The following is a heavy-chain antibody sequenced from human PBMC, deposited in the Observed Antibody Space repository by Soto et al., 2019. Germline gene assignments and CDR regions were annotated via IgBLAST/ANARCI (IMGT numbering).Heavy chain of an antibody. CDR1: GFTFSSYS. Sequence: GGSLRLSCAASGFTFSSYSMNWVRQAPGKGLEWVSSISSSSSYIYYADSVKGRFTISRDNAKNSLYLQMNSLRAEDTAVYYCSRVRDSSGYYRLDYWGQGTLVPVSS. J-gene: IGHJ4*02. D-gene: IGHD3-22*01. CDR3: SRVRDSSGYYRLDY. CDR2: ISSSSSYI. V-gene: IGHV3-21*01.